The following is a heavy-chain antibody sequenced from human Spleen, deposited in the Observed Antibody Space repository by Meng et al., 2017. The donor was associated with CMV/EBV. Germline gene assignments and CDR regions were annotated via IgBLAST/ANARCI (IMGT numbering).Heavy chain of an antibody. CDR3: AKDMSYYYYYGMDV. Sequence: SLKISCAASGFTFDDYAMHWVRQAPGKGLEWVSGISWNSGSIGYADSVKGRFTISRDNAKNSLYLQMNSLRAEDMALYYCAKDMSYYYYYGMDVWGQGTTVTVSS. J-gene: IGHJ6*02. V-gene: IGHV3-9*03. CDR1: GFTFDDYA. CDR2: ISWNSGSI.